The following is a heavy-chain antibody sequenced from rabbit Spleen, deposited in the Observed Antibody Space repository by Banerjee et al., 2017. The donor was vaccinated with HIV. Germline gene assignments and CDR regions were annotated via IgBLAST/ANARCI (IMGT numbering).Heavy chain of an antibody. Sequence: QSLEESGGDLVKPGASLTLTCTASGFSFSNSYWTCWVRQAPGKGLEWIACIVPGSSGSTYYASWAKGRFTITRSTSLNTVTLQVTSLTVADTATYFCARDPFSLGGDVFNLWGPGTLVTVS. V-gene: IGHV1S40*01. CDR2: IVPGSSGST. CDR1: GFSFSNSYW. CDR3: ARDPFSLGGDVFNL. D-gene: IGHD2-1*01. J-gene: IGHJ4*01.